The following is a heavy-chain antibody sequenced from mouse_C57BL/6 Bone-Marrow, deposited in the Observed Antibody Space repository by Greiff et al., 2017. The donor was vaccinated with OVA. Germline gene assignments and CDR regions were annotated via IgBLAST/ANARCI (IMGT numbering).Heavy chain of an antibody. CDR2: IWSGGST. CDR1: GFSLTSYG. D-gene: IGHD2-3*01. V-gene: IGHV2-2*01. Sequence: QVQLKESGPGLVQPSQSLSITCTVSGFSLTSYGVHWVRQSPGKGLEWLGVIWSGGSTDYNAAFISRLSISKDNSKSQVFFKMNSLQADDTAIYYCARNRDGYYDYAMDYWGQGTSVTVSS. CDR3: ARNRDGYYDYAMDY. J-gene: IGHJ4*01.